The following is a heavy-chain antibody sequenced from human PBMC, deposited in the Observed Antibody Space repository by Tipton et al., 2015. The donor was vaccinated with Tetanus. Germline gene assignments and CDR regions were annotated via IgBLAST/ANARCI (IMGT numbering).Heavy chain of an antibody. Sequence: TLSLTCTVSGGSISSSSYYWGWIRQPPGKGLEWIGSIYYSGSTYYNPSLKSRVTISVDTSKNQFSPKLSSVTAADTAVYYCARHDTFTWFGQFGAFDIWGQGTMVTVSS. J-gene: IGHJ3*02. CDR3: ARHDTFTWFGQFGAFDI. D-gene: IGHD3-10*01. CDR2: IYYSGST. CDR1: GGSISSSSYY. V-gene: IGHV4-39*01.